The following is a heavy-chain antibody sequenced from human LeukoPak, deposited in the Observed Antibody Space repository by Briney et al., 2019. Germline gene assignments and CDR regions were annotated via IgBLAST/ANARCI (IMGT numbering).Heavy chain of an antibody. CDR2: INHSGST. CDR1: GGSFSGYY. D-gene: IGHD3-10*01. J-gene: IGHJ5*02. Sequence: SETLSLTCAVYGGSFSGYYWSWIRQPPGKGLEWIGEINHSGSTNYNPSLKSRATISVDTSKNQFSLKLSSVTAADTAVYYCARDPTMVQGVIWFDPWGQGTLVTVSS. CDR3: ARDPTMVQGVIWFDP. V-gene: IGHV4-34*01.